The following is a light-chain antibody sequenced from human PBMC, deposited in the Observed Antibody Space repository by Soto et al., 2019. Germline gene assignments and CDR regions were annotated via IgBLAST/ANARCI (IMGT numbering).Light chain of an antibody. Sequence: EIVMTQSPANLSMYPGERATLSCRASQSVSSNLAWYQQKPGQAPRLLIYGASTRATGMPARFSGSGSGTEFTLTISSLQSEDFAVYYCQQYNNWPLTFGGGTTVDIK. CDR1: QSVSSN. J-gene: IGKJ4*01. CDR3: QQYNNWPLT. V-gene: IGKV3-15*01. CDR2: GAS.